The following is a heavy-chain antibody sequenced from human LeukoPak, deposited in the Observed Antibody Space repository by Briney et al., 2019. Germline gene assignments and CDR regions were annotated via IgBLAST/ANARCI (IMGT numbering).Heavy chain of an antibody. CDR2: ISYDGRNE. V-gene: IGHV3-30*03. J-gene: IGHJ5*02. CDR3: ARDKYCSNSYCPASWFDP. D-gene: IGHD2-15*01. Sequence: GGSLRLSCAASGFTFSTYGIHWVRQAPGKGLEWVAVISYDGRNEYYADSVKGRFTISRDNSKNTLYLQMNSLRAEDTAVYYCARDKYCSNSYCPASWFDPWGQGTLVTVSS. CDR1: GFTFSTYG.